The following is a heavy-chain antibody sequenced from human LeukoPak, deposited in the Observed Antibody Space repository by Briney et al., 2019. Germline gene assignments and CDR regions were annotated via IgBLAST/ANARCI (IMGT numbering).Heavy chain of an antibody. Sequence: SETLSLTCTVSGGSISSSSYYWGWIRQPPGKGLEWIGSIYYSGSTYYNPSLKSRVTISVDTSKNQFSLKLSSVTAADTAVYYCARLRAYHYYGSGSYYRGRTYYYYMDVWGKGTTVTISS. D-gene: IGHD3-10*01. CDR2: IYYSGST. V-gene: IGHV4-39*07. CDR3: ARLRAYHYYGSGSYYRGRTYYYYMDV. CDR1: GGSISSSSYY. J-gene: IGHJ6*03.